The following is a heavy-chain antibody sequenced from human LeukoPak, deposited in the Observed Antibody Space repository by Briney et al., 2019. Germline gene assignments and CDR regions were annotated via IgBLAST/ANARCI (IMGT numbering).Heavy chain of an antibody. Sequence: SETLSLTCTVSGGSISSYYWSWIRQPPGKGLEWIGYIYYSGSTYYNPSLKSRVTISVDTSKNQFALKLSSVTAADTAVYYCGCYGSGSTYFDYWGQGTLVTVSS. V-gene: IGHV4-59*06. J-gene: IGHJ4*02. CDR1: GGSISSYY. CDR3: GCYGSGSTYFDY. CDR2: IYYSGST. D-gene: IGHD3-10*01.